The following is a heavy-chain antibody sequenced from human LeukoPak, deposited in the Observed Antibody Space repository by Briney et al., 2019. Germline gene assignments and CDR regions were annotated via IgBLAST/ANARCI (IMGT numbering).Heavy chain of an antibody. CDR3: AREFYDFTEYYYYGMDV. D-gene: IGHD3-3*01. CDR1: GFTFSSYW. Sequence: GGSLRLSCAASGFTFSSYWMSWVRQAPGKGLEWVANIKQDGSEKYYVDSVKGQFTISRDNAKNSLYLQMNSLRAEDTAVYYCAREFYDFTEYYYYGMDVWGQGTTVTVSS. V-gene: IGHV3-7*01. CDR2: IKQDGSEK. J-gene: IGHJ6*02.